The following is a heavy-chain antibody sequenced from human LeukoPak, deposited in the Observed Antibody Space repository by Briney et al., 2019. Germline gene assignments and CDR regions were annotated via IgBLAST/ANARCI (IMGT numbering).Heavy chain of an antibody. V-gene: IGHV4-34*01. J-gene: IGHJ4*02. CDR3: ARVRQSYSSGWTDY. D-gene: IGHD6-19*01. Sequence: SETLSLTCAVYGGSFSGYYWSWIRQPPGKGLEWIGEVNHSGSTNYNPSLKSRVTISVDTSKNQFSLKLSSVTAADTAVYYCARVRQSYSSGWTDYWGQGTLVTVSS. CDR2: VNHSGST. CDR1: GGSFSGYY.